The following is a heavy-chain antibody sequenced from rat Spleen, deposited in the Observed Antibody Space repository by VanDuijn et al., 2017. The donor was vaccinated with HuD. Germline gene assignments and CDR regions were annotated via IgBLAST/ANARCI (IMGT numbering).Heavy chain of an antibody. J-gene: IGHJ2*01. V-gene: IGHV2-47*01. CDR3: ARGSAFFDY. Sequence: QAQLKESGPGLVQPSQTLSLTCTVSGLSLTSNSVSWIRQPPGKGLEWMGVIWSHGGTDYNSAIKSRLSISRDTSKSQVFLKMNSLQTEDTAMYFCARGSAFFDYWGQGVMVTVSS. D-gene: IGHD3-3*01. CDR2: IWSHGGT. CDR1: GLSLTSNS.